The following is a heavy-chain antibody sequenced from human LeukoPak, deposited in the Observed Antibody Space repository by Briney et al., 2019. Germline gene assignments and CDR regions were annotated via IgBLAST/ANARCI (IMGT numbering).Heavy chain of an antibody. CDR1: GYTFTSYD. Sequence: ASVKVSCKASGYTFTSYDINWVRQAPGQGLEWMGWINPNSGGTKYAQKFKGRVTTTRDTSISTAYMELSRLRSDDTAVYYCARVDTAMVAGGGDYWGQGTLVTVSS. D-gene: IGHD5-18*01. CDR3: ARVDTAMVAGGGDY. V-gene: IGHV1-2*02. J-gene: IGHJ4*02. CDR2: INPNSGGT.